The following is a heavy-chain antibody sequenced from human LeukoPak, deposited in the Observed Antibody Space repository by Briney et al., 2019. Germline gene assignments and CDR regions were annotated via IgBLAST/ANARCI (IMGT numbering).Heavy chain of an antibody. CDR1: GYTFTSYD. J-gene: IGHJ4*02. D-gene: IGHD3-10*01. CDR3: AREVTMVRGVIPDLDY. Sequence: EASVKVSCEASGYTFTSYDINWVRQAPGQGLEWMGWMNPNSGNTGYAQKFQGRVTMTRNTSISTAYMELSSLRSEDTAVYYCAREVTMVRGVIPDLDYWGQGTLVTVSS. CDR2: MNPNSGNT. V-gene: IGHV1-8*01.